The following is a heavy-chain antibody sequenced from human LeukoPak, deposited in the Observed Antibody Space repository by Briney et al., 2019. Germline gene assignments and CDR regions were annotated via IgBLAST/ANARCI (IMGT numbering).Heavy chain of an antibody. Sequence: PSQTLSLTCTVSGGSISSGGYYWRWIRQHPGKGLEWIGYIYYSGSTYYNPSLKSRVTISVDTSKNQFSLKLSSVTAADTAVYYCARASYYGSGSYSLVPYYYYGMDVWGQGTTVTVSS. V-gene: IGHV4-31*03. CDR1: GGSISSGGYY. CDR3: ARASYYGSGSYSLVPYYYYGMDV. D-gene: IGHD3-10*01. CDR2: IYYSGST. J-gene: IGHJ6*02.